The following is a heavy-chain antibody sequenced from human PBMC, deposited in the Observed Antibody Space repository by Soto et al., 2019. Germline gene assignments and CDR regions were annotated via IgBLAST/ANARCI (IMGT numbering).Heavy chain of an antibody. D-gene: IGHD3-22*01. CDR1: GGIFSSYA. V-gene: IGHV1-69*01. CDR3: ARGGSGYVWFNEF. Sequence: QEQLVQSGAEVKKPGSSVKVSCKASGGIFSSYAISWVRQAPGXGXXXXGGIIPIFGTANYAQKFQGRVTITADESTNTAYMDLSSLKSEDTAIYYCARGGSGYVWFNEFWGQGTLVTVSS. J-gene: IGHJ4*02. CDR2: IIPIFGTA.